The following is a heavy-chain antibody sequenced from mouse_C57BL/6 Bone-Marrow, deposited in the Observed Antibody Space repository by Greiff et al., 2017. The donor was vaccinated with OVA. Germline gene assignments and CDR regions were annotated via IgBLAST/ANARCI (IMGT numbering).Heavy chain of an antibody. CDR1: GYTFTSYW. CDR3: AREGDGYSFDY. CDR2: IDPSDSET. Sequence: QVQLQQPGAELVRPGSSVKLSCKASGYTFTSYWMHWVKQRPIQGLEWIGNIDPSDSETHYNQKFKDKATLTVDKSSSTAYMQLSSLTSEGSAVYYCAREGDGYSFDYWGQGTTLTVSS. J-gene: IGHJ2*01. V-gene: IGHV1-52*01. D-gene: IGHD2-3*01.